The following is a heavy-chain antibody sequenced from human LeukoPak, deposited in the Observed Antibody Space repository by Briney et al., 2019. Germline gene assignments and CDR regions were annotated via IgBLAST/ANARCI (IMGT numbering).Heavy chain of an antibody. D-gene: IGHD2-15*01. J-gene: IGHJ5*02. Sequence: SVKVSCKASGGTFSSYAISWVRQAPGQGPEWMGGIIPIFGTANYAQKFQGRVTITADESTSTAYMELSSLRSEDTAVYYCARDIVVVAATHSNWFDPWGQGTLVTVSS. V-gene: IGHV1-69*01. CDR3: ARDIVVVAATHSNWFDP. CDR1: GGTFSSYA. CDR2: IIPIFGTA.